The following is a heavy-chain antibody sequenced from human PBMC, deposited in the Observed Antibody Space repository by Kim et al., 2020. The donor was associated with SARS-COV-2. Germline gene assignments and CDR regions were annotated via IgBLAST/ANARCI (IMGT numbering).Heavy chain of an antibody. D-gene: IGHD2-2*01. CDR1: GYTFTSYD. J-gene: IGHJ3*02. CDR3: ARVPGYCSSTSCYEDAFDI. V-gene: IGHV1-8*01. CDR2: MNPNSGNT. Sequence: ASVKVSCKASGYTFTSYDINWVRQATGQGLEWMGWMNPNSGNTGYAQKFQGRVTMTRNTSISTAYMELSSLRSEDTAVYYCARVPGYCSSTSCYEDAFDIWGQGTMVTVSS.